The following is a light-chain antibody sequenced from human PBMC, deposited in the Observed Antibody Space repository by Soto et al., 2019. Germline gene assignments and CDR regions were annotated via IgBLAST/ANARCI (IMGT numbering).Light chain of an antibody. CDR1: QSVLYSSNKKEY. Sequence: DIVMTQSPDALAVSLGERATINCKSSQSVLYSSNKKEYLAWYQQKPGQPPKLLIYWASTRESGVAARLSGSQSGTDLALPIDILQDADVEVCCCQPYYGSPHTFGGATKVPI. V-gene: IGKV4-1*01. J-gene: IGKJ4*01. CDR2: WAS. CDR3: QPYYGSPHT.